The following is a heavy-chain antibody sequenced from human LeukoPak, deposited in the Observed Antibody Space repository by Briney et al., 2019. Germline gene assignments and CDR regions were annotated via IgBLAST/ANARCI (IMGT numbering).Heavy chain of an antibody. V-gene: IGHV3-7*01. Sequence: GGSLRLSCAASGFTFSSYWMSWVRQAPGKGLEWVANIKQDGSEIHYVDSVKGRFTISRDNAKTSLYLQMNSLRADDMAVYYCARDPVYGGNSGFDYWGRGILVTVSS. CDR3: ARDPVYGGNSGFDY. CDR1: GFTFSSYW. CDR2: IKQDGSEI. J-gene: IGHJ4*02. D-gene: IGHD4-23*01.